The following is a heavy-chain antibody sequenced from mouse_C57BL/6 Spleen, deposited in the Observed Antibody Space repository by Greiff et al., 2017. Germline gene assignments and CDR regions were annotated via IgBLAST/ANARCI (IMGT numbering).Heavy chain of an antibody. CDR3: ARQDSSGYPFAY. Sequence: QVQLKESGPELVKPGASVKISCKASGYAFSSSWMNWVKQRPGKGLEWIGRIYPGDGDTNYNGKFKGKATLTADKSSSTAYMQLSSLTSEDSAVYFCARQDSSGYPFAYWGQGTLVTVSA. CDR1: GYAFSSSW. V-gene: IGHV1-82*01. CDR2: IYPGDGDT. J-gene: IGHJ3*01. D-gene: IGHD3-2*02.